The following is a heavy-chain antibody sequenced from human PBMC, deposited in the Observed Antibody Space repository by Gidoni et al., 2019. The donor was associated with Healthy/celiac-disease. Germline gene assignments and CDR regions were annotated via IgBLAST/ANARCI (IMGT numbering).Heavy chain of an antibody. CDR3: AKGAGRYDSKAKYFDY. CDR1: GFTFSSYG. CDR2: ISYDGSNK. V-gene: IGHV3-30*18. Sequence: QVQLVESGGGVVQPGRSLGLSCAASGFTFSSYGMQWVRQAPGKGLEWVAVISYDGSNKYYADSVKGRFTISRDNSKNTLYLQMNSLRAEDTAVYYCAKGAGRYDSKAKYFDYWGQGTLVTVSS. D-gene: IGHD3-22*01. J-gene: IGHJ4*02.